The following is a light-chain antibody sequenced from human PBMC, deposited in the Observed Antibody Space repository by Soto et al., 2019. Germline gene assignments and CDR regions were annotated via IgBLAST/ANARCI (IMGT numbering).Light chain of an antibody. V-gene: IGLV2-14*03. CDR1: SSDVGAYNY. CDR2: DVS. J-gene: IGLJ2*01. Sequence: QSALTQPASVSGSPGQSITISCTGTSSDVGAYNYVSWYQQHPGKAPKLMIYDVSSRPSGLSNRFSGSKSGNTASLTISGLQAEDEADYYCSSKTSSQTVVFGGGTKLTVL. CDR3: SSKTSSQTVV.